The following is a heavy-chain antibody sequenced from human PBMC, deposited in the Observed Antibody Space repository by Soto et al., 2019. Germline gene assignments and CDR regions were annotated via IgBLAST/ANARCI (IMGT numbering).Heavy chain of an antibody. Sequence: GGALRLNCADPVFTFSSYAMSWVRQAPGKGLEWVSGISGSGGRTYYADSVKGRFTISRDNSKHTLYLQMNSLRAEDTAVYYCAKADDFWSGYHIYYYYGMDVWGQGTTVTVSS. CDR3: AKADDFWSGYHIYYYYGMDV. J-gene: IGHJ6*02. V-gene: IGHV3-23*01. D-gene: IGHD3-3*01. CDR1: VFTFSSYA. CDR2: ISGSGGRT.